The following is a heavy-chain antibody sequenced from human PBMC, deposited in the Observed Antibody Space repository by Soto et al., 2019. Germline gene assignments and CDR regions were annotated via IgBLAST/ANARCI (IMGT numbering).Heavy chain of an antibody. D-gene: IGHD6-13*01. CDR3: ARDGAAAGQDY. CDR1: GFTFSSYE. Sequence: GGSLRLSCAASGFTFSSYEMNWVRQAPGKGLEWVSYISSSGSTIYYADSVKGRFTISRDNAKNSLYLQMNSLRAEDTAVYYCARDGAAAGQDYWGQGTLVTVSS. V-gene: IGHV3-48*03. CDR2: ISSSGSTI. J-gene: IGHJ4*02.